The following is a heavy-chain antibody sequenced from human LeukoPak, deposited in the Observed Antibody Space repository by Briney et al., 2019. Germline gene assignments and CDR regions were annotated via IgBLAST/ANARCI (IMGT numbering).Heavy chain of an antibody. D-gene: IGHD6-13*01. V-gene: IGHV5-10-1*01. CDR1: GYSFSNYW. Sequence: GESLKISCQGSGYSFSNYWINWVRQMPGKGLEWMGNIDPSDSYINYSPSFQGHVTISADKSISTAYLQWSSLKASDTAMYYCARADSSSWPSLDSWGQGTLVTVSS. J-gene: IGHJ4*02. CDR2: IDPSDSYI. CDR3: ARADSSSWPSLDS.